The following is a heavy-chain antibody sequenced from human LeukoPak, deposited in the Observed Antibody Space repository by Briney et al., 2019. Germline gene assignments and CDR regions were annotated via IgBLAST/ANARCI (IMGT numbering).Heavy chain of an antibody. V-gene: IGHV1-46*01. J-gene: IGHJ4*02. D-gene: IGHD5-12*01. CDR1: GYTFTRYY. Sequence: GASVKVSCKASGYTFTRYYMYWVRQAPGQGLECMGIINPSAGSTSYAQKFQGRVTMTRDTSTSTVYMELSSLKSDDTAVYYCARRNSGYLDLDFWGQGTLVTVSA. CDR3: ARRNSGYLDLDF. CDR2: INPSAGST.